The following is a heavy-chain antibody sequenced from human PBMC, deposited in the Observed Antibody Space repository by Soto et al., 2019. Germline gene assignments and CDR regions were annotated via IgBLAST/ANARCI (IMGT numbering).Heavy chain of an antibody. J-gene: IGHJ4*02. Sequence: QVQLQESGPGLVKPSQTLSLTCTVSGGSISSGDYFWSWIRQPPGKGLEWIGYIYYSGSTYYNPSLTRRVTTSVDTSKNQSSLKLRSVTAADTAVYYCARVIAGVVYWGQGTLVTVFS. V-gene: IGHV4-30-4*01. D-gene: IGHD4-17*01. CDR3: ARVIAGVVY. CDR2: IYYSGST. CDR1: GGSISSGDYF.